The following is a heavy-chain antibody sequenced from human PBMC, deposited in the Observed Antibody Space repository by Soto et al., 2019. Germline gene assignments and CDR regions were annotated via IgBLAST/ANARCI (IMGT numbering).Heavy chain of an antibody. V-gene: IGHV3-33*01. D-gene: IGHD2-21*01. CDR2: INFDGSSK. CDR3: ARCKQKVIHCAMDV. Sequence: QVHLVESGGGAVQAGRSLRVSCATSGFIFSAYAMHLVRQAPGKGLEWVAFINFDGSSKFYGDSVKGRFTVSRDNSKNTLFLQLNSLRGEDTAVYYCARCKQKVIHCAMDVWGQGATVTVTS. CDR1: GFIFSAYA. J-gene: IGHJ6*02.